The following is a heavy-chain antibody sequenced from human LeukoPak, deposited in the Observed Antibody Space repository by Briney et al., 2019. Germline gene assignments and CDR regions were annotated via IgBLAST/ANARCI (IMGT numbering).Heavy chain of an antibody. V-gene: IGHV4-61*02. CDR2: IYTSGST. D-gene: IGHD3-3*01. CDR3: ARDSIGITIFGDAFDI. CDR1: GGSISSGSYY. J-gene: IGHJ3*02. Sequence: PSQTLSLTCTVSGGSISSGSYYWSWIRQPAGKGVEWIGLIYTSGSTNYNPSLKSRVTISVDTSKNQFSLKLSSVTAADTAVYYCARDSIGITIFGDAFDIWGQGTMVTVSS.